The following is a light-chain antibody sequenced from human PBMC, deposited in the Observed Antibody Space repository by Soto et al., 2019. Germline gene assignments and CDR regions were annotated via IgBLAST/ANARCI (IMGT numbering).Light chain of an antibody. Sequence: QSALTQPASVSGSPGQSITISCTGTSSDVGRYNYVSWYQQYSTKVPKLIIYDVTNRPSGVSNRFSGSKSGNTASLTISGLQAEDEADYYCSSYTSSNTLIFGGGTKLTVL. CDR1: SSDVGRYNY. J-gene: IGLJ2*01. CDR3: SSYTSSNTLI. CDR2: DVT. V-gene: IGLV2-14*01.